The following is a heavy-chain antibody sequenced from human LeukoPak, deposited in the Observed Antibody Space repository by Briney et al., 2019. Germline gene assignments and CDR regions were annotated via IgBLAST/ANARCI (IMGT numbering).Heavy chain of an antibody. CDR3: ARGIWGDCSTTSCFDYMDV. Sequence: QSGGSLRLSCVASGFTFSSYWMGWVRQAPGKGLEWVANIKQDGSEKYYVGSVKGRFTMSRDNAKNSLYLQMNSLRAEDTAVYYCARGIWGDCSTTSCFDYMDVWGKGTTVTVSS. V-gene: IGHV3-7*01. CDR1: GFTFSSYW. D-gene: IGHD2-2*01. J-gene: IGHJ6*03. CDR2: IKQDGSEK.